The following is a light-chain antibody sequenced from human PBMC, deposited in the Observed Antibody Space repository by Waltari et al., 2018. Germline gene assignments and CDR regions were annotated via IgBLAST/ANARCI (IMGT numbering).Light chain of an antibody. J-gene: IGKJ4*01. Sequence: DIQMTQSPSPLSASVGDRVTITCRASQSISNYLNWFQHKPGKAPKLLIYTASSLQSGASSRFSGSGSGTDFTLTISSLQPEDFATYYCQQSYSAPPTFGGGTKVEIK. CDR3: QQSYSAPPT. CDR1: QSISNY. V-gene: IGKV1-39*01. CDR2: TAS.